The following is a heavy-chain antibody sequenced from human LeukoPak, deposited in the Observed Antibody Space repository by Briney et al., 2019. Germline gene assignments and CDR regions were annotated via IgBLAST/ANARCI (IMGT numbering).Heavy chain of an antibody. CDR3: ARGAYGGDNWHFDL. Sequence: GGSLRLSCAASGFTLSRYDIHWVRQPPGKGLEWVAGFGTAGDRYYLASVKGRFTISREDARNVFYLQLNSLRAGDTAVYYCARGAYGGDNWHFDLWGRGTLVTVSS. CDR2: FGTAGDR. CDR1: GFTLSRYD. D-gene: IGHD2-21*01. J-gene: IGHJ2*01. V-gene: IGHV3-13*01.